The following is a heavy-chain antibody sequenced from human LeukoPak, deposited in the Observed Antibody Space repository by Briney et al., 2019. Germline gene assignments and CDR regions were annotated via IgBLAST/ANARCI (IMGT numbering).Heavy chain of an antibody. CDR3: ARWQPGFDP. D-gene: IGHD6-13*01. V-gene: IGHV3-7*01. Sequence: TGGSLSLSCTASGFTFSNYWMSWVRQAPGKGPEWVANIKQDGSEKYYVDSVEGRFAVSRDNAQNSLYLQMNSLRVEDTAVYYCARWQPGFDPWGQGTLVTVSS. J-gene: IGHJ5*02. CDR1: GFTFSNYW. CDR2: IKQDGSEK.